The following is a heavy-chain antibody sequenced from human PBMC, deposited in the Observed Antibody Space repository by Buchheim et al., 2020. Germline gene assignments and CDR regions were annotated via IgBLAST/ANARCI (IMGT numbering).Heavy chain of an antibody. CDR1: GGSFNGYY. Sequence: QVQLQQWGAGLLKPSETLSLTCAVYGGSFNGYYWSWIRQPPGKGLEWIGEINHSGSTNYNPSLKSRVTISVDTSKNQFSLKLSSVTAADTAVYYCARGVAAAVNSWFDPWGQGTL. J-gene: IGHJ5*02. V-gene: IGHV4-34*01. CDR2: INHSGST. D-gene: IGHD6-13*01. CDR3: ARGVAAAVNSWFDP.